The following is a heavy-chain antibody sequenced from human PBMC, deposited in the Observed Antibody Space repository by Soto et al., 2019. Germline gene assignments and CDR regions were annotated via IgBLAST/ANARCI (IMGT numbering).Heavy chain of an antibody. CDR1: GGSISSSSYY. J-gene: IGHJ4*02. CDR2: IYYSGST. V-gene: IGHV4-39*01. D-gene: IGHD3-22*01. Sequence: QLQLQESGPGLVKPSETLSLTCTVSGGSISSSSYYWGWIRQPPGKGLEWIGSIYYSGSTYYNPSLKSRVTISVDTSKNQFSLKLSSVTAADTAVYYCARLTYYYDSSGYHTLFDYWGQGTLVTVSS. CDR3: ARLTYYYDSSGYHTLFDY.